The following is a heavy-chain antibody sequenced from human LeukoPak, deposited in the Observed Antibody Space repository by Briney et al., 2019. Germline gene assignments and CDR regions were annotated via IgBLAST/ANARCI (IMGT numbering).Heavy chain of an antibody. CDR1: GYSLISYW. V-gene: IGHV5-51*01. J-gene: IGHJ4*02. Sequence: GESLEISRKGAGYSLISYWFGWVRQLPGNGVEWMGIIYHGDSDTRYSPSLQGQVTISVDKYISNAYLQWSRTKASDTAMYYCARRWVAGYGTVQDYWGQGTLVTVSS. CDR3: ARRWVAGYGTVQDY. D-gene: IGHD6-19*01. CDR2: IYHGDSDT.